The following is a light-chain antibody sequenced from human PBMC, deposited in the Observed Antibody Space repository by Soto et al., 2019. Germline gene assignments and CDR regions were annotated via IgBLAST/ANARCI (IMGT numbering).Light chain of an antibody. CDR2: EVN. CDR3: SSYTDSTTLGVV. Sequence: QSALTQPASVSGSPGQSITLSCTGTSSDVGGYNSVSWYQLHPGKAPKLMIFEVNNRPSGVSNRFSGSKSGNTASLTISGLQAEDEADYFCSSYTDSTTLGVVFGGGTKLTVL. CDR1: SSDVGGYNS. V-gene: IGLV2-14*01. J-gene: IGLJ2*01.